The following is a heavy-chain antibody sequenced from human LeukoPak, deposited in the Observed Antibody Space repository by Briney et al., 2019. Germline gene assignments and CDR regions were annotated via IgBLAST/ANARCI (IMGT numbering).Heavy chain of an antibody. CDR2: FDPEDGET. V-gene: IGHV1-24*01. CDR3: ATEFTSVAAYNWFDP. J-gene: IGHJ5*02. CDR1: GYTLTELS. D-gene: IGHD6-13*01. Sequence: SVKVSCKVSGYTLTELSMHWVRQAPGRGLEWMGGFDPEDGETIYAQKFQGRVTMTEDTSTDTAYMELSSLRSEDTAVYYCATEFTSVAAYNWFDPWGQGTLVTVSS.